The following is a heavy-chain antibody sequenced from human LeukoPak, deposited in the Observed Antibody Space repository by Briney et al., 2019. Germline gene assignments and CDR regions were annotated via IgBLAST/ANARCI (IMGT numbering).Heavy chain of an antibody. Sequence: GGSLRLSCAASGFTFSSYAMSWVRQAPGKGLEWVSTISGSGGSTYYADSVKGRFTISRDNSKNTLYLQMDSLRAEDTAVYYCAKQSYGYYFDYCGQGTLVTVST. CDR3: AKQSYGYYFDY. CDR2: ISGSGGST. CDR1: GFTFSSYA. V-gene: IGHV3-23*01. D-gene: IGHD5-18*01. J-gene: IGHJ4*02.